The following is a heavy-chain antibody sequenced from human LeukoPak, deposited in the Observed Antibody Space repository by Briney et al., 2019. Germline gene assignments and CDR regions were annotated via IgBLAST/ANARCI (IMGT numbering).Heavy chain of an antibody. V-gene: IGHV4-39*01. D-gene: IGHD2-21*02. Sequence: SETLSLTCTVSGGSISSSSYYWGWIRQPPGKGLEWIGSIYYSGSTYYNPSLKSRVTISVDTSKNQFSLKLSSVTAADTAVYYCARHIVVVTARPAYYFDYWGQGTLVTVSS. J-gene: IGHJ4*02. CDR2: IYYSGST. CDR1: GGSISSSSYY. CDR3: ARHIVVVTARPAYYFDY.